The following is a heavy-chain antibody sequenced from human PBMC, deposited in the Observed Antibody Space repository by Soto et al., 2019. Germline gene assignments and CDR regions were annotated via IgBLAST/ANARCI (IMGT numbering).Heavy chain of an antibody. D-gene: IGHD4-4*01. V-gene: IGHV4-61*01. CDR3: AREMTTVTTWFDP. Sequence: QVQLRESGPGLVKPSETLSLTCTVSGGSVSSGSYYWSWIRQPPGKGLEWIGYIYYSGSTNYNPSLKSRVTISVDTSKNQFSLKLSSVTAADTAVYYCAREMTTVTTWFDPWGQGTLVTVSS. CDR2: IYYSGST. CDR1: GGSVSSGSYY. J-gene: IGHJ5*02.